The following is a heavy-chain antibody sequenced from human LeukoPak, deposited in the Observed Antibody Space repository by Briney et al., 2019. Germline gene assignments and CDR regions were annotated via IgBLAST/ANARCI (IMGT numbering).Heavy chain of an antibody. CDR2: INHSGNT. Sequence: SETLSLTCAVNVGPFSGYYWSWVRQPPGKGLEWIGEINHSGNTNYNPSLTSRVTISVDTSKNQFSLKLSSVTAADTAVYYCARSYGDHPTPNYYYYMDVWGKGTTVTVSS. J-gene: IGHJ6*03. CDR1: VGPFSGYY. V-gene: IGHV4-34*01. D-gene: IGHD4-17*01. CDR3: ARSYGDHPTPNYYYYMDV.